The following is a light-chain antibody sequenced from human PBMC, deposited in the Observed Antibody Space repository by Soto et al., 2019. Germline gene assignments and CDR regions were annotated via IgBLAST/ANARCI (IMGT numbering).Light chain of an antibody. V-gene: IGKV3-20*01. Sequence: EIVLTQSPGTLSLSPGERATLSCRASQSVNSNHLAWYQQKPGQAPRLLIYGASSRATGIPDRFSGSGSGTDFTLTISRLEPEDFAVYYCQQYHNSATFGQGTRLEIK. CDR2: GAS. J-gene: IGKJ5*01. CDR3: QQYHNSAT. CDR1: QSVNSNH.